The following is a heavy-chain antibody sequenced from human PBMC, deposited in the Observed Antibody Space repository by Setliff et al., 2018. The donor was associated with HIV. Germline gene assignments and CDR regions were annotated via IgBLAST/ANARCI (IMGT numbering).Heavy chain of an antibody. V-gene: IGHV1-69*13. J-gene: IGHJ3*02. CDR3: ARDQGLTVTHSDDAFDI. Sequence: VASVKVSCKASGGTFSSYAISWVRQAPGQGLEWMGGIIPIFGTANYAQKFQGRVTITADESTSTAYMELSSLRSEDTAVYYCARDQGLTVTHSDDAFDIWGQGTMVTVSS. CDR2: IIPIFGTA. CDR1: GGTFSSYA. D-gene: IGHD4-17*01.